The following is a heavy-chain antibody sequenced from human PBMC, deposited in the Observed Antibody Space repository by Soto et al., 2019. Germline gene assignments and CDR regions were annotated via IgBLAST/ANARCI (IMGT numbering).Heavy chain of an antibody. V-gene: IGHV3-23*01. D-gene: IGHD3-10*01. CDR1: GFTFSTYA. Sequence: PGGSLRLSCAASGFTFSTYAMTWVRQAPGKGQVWVSAISGGGGSTFYADSVKGRLTISRDNSMNTLYLQMNSLRTEDTAVYYCAHPRGFGVFDAYDIWGQGTMVTVSS. J-gene: IGHJ3*02. CDR3: AHPRGFGVFDAYDI. CDR2: ISGGGGST.